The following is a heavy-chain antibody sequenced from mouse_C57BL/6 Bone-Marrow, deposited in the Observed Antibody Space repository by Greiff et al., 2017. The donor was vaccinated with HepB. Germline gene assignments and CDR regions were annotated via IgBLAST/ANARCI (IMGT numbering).Heavy chain of an antibody. D-gene: IGHD2-1*01. CDR1: GYTFTSYW. CDR3: ARHYGNPLDY. CDR2: IDPSDSYT. Sequence: QVQLQQPGAELVRPGTSVKLSCKASGYTFTSYWMHWVKQRPGQGLEWIGVIDPSDSYTNYNQKFKGKATLTVDTSSSTAYMQLSSLTSEDSAVYYCARHYGNPLDYWGQGTTLTVSS. V-gene: IGHV1-59*01. J-gene: IGHJ2*01.